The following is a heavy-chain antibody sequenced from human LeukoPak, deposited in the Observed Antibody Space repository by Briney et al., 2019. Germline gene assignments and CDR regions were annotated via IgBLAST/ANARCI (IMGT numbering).Heavy chain of an antibody. D-gene: IGHD3-10*01. CDR2: IYHSGST. CDR3: ARGFYGSGSYSSPGFHAFDV. CDR1: GDSISSNNW. V-gene: IGHV4-4*02. Sequence: SETLSLTCAVSGDSISSNNWWSWVRQPPGKGLEWIGEIYHSGSTDYNPSLESRVSISVDKSKNQFSLKLSSVTAADTAVYYCARGFYGSGSYSSPGFHAFDVWGQGTMVTVSS. J-gene: IGHJ3*01.